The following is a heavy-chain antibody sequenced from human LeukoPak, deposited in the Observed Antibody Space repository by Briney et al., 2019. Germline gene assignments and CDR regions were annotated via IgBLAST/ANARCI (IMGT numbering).Heavy chain of an antibody. J-gene: IGHJ1*01. CDR3: ARERYCSGGSCYSGYFQH. Sequence: SETLSLTCAVYGGSFSGYYWSWIRQTPGKGLEWIREIKHSGSTNYNPSLKSRVTISVDTSKNQFSLKLSSVTAADTAVYYCARERYCSGGSCYSGYFQHWGQGTLVTVSS. V-gene: IGHV4-34*01. CDR2: IKHSGST. CDR1: GGSFSGYY. D-gene: IGHD2-15*01.